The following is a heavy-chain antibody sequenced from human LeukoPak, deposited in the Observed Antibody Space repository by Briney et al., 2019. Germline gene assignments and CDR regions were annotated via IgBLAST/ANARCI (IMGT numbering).Heavy chain of an antibody. CDR1: GFTFSGYS. CDR2: ISSSSNYI. J-gene: IGHJ4*02. Sequence: RGSLRLSCAASGFTFSGYSMNWVRQAPGKGLEWVSSISSSSNYIYYVDSVKGRFTISRDNAENSLYLQMNSLRAEDTAVYYCARDQGYSYGSYFDYWGQGTLVTVSS. CDR3: ARDQGYSYGSYFDY. V-gene: IGHV3-21*01. D-gene: IGHD5-18*01.